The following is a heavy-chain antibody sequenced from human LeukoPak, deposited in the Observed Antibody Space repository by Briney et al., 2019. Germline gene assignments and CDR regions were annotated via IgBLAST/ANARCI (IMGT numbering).Heavy chain of an antibody. CDR2: IYYSGST. Sequence: SETLSLTCTVSGGSISSHYWSWIRQPPGKGLEWIGYIYYSGSTNYNPSLKSRVTISVGTSKNQFSLKLSSVTAADTAVYYCARAPHYYDSSGFSWGQGTLVTVSS. CDR3: ARAPHYYDSSGFS. V-gene: IGHV4-59*11. CDR1: GGSISSHY. D-gene: IGHD3-22*01. J-gene: IGHJ5*02.